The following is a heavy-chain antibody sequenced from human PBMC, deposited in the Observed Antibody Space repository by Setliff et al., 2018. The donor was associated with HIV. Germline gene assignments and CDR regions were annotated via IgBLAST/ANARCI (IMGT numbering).Heavy chain of an antibody. J-gene: IGHJ4*02. V-gene: IGHV4-39*01. Sequence: KPSETLSLTCTVSGASISSGGYYWSWIRQHPGKGLEWIGTIYYTGTTYYNPSLQSRVTLSVDTSKNQFSLKLSSVTAADTALYYCAKPYYDISGYYFYYFDYWGQGTLVTVSS. CDR1: GASISSGGYY. D-gene: IGHD3-22*01. CDR3: AKPYYDISGYYFYYFDY. CDR2: IYYTGTT.